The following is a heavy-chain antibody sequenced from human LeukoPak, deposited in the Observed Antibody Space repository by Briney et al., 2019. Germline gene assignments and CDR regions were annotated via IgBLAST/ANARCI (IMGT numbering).Heavy chain of an antibody. V-gene: IGHV4-38-2*01. CDR3: AKSPSRYNWNFDY. CDR1: GYSLSSGYY. D-gene: IGHD1-20*01. Sequence: SETLSLTCAVSGYSLSSGYYWGWIRQPPGKRLEWIGSIYQSGNRYEKSSLKSRLTLSVDTSKNQFSLKVTSVTAADTAVYYCAKSPSRYNWNFDYWGQGILVVVSS. J-gene: IGHJ4*02. CDR2: IYQSGNR.